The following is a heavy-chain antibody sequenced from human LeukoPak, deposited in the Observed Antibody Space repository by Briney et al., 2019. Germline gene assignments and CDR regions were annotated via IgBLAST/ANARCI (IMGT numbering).Heavy chain of an antibody. CDR1: GGSMSTYY. Sequence: SETLSLTCNVSGGSMSTYYWSWIRQTPGKGLEWIGYVSYSGSTNYNPSLKSPITISLDTSKNQFSLKLSSVTAADTAVYYCAREGLGGRGFDIWGQGTMVTVSS. D-gene: IGHD3-16*01. J-gene: IGHJ3*02. CDR2: VSYSGST. V-gene: IGHV4-59*01. CDR3: AREGLGGRGFDI.